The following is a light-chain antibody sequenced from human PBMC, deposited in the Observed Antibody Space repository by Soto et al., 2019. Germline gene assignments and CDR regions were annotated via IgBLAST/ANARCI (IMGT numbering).Light chain of an antibody. CDR1: SCDAGAYNF. CDR3: SSYTTSAIYV. J-gene: IGLJ1*01. CDR2: DVS. V-gene: IGLV2-14*01. Sequence: QSVLTQPASVSGSPGQSITISCTGTSCDAGAYNFVSWYQQHPGKAPKLMIYDVSNRPSGVSYRFSGSKSGNTASLTISGLQAEDEADYYCSSYTTSAIYVFGTGTKVTVL.